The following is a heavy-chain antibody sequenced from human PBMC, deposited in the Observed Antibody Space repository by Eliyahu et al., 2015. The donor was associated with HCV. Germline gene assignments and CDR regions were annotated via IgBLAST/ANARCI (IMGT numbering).Heavy chain of an antibody. Sequence: EVQLLESGGGLVQPGGSLRLSCAASGFTFSXYAMSWVRQAPGKGLEWVSAISGSGGSTYYADSVKGRFTISRDNSKNTLYLQMNSLRAEDTAVYYCAKDPQASGYQTYYFDYWGQGTLVTVSS. CDR3: AKDPQASGYQTYYFDY. CDR1: GFTFSXYA. J-gene: IGHJ4*02. V-gene: IGHV3-23*01. D-gene: IGHD2-2*01. CDR2: ISGSGGST.